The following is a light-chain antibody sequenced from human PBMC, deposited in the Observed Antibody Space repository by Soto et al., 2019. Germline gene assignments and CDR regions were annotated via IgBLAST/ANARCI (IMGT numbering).Light chain of an antibody. CDR1: SSDIGSYDH. CDR3: ISYTDRQSYL. CDR2: AVS. V-gene: IGLV2-14*03. Sequence: QSVLTKPACVSGSPGQSITISCSGTSSDIGSYDHVAWYQQFPGKSPKLIIYAVSDRPSGVSDRFSGSKSGISASLTISGLQTEDEADYYCISYTDRQSYLFGTGTKATVL. J-gene: IGLJ1*01.